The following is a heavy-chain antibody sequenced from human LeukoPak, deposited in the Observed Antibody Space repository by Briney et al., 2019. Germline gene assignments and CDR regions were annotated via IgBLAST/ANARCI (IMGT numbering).Heavy chain of an antibody. J-gene: IGHJ4*02. Sequence: SETLSLTCSVSGGSISSYYWSWIRQPPGKGLEWIGNIYSSGSTNYNPSLKSRVTISVDTSKNQFSLKLSSVTAADTAVYYCARAGLGLDYWGQGTLVTVSS. V-gene: IGHV4-59*01. CDR2: IYSSGST. CDR1: GGSISSYY. D-gene: IGHD1-26*01. CDR3: ARAGLGLDY.